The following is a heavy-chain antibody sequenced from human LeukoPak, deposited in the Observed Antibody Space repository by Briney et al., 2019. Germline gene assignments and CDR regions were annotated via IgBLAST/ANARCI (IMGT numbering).Heavy chain of an antibody. D-gene: IGHD5-12*01. Sequence: PLASVKVSCKASGYTITSYGVSWVRKAPGQGLEWMGWNSAYNGNTNYAQKLQGRVTMTTDTSTSTAYMELRSLRSDDTAVYYCARVRNIYSRYDEGGYDWNLFDYWGQGTLVTVSS. J-gene: IGHJ4*02. V-gene: IGHV1-18*01. CDR2: NSAYNGNT. CDR1: GYTITSYG. CDR3: ARVRNIYSRYDEGGYDWNLFDY.